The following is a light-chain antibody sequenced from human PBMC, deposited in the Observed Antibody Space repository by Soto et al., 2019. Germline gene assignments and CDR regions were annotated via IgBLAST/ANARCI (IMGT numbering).Light chain of an antibody. J-gene: IGKJ4*01. CDR3: KQSKSFPLT. V-gene: IGKV1-12*01. Sequence: DIQMTQSPSPLSASVGDRVTITCRASQPINRWLAWYQQKPGKAPKLLIYAASSLHTGVPLRFSGSGSGTDFSLTLSSLQPEDFATYYCKQSKSFPLTFGGGTKVDSK. CDR1: QPINRW. CDR2: AAS.